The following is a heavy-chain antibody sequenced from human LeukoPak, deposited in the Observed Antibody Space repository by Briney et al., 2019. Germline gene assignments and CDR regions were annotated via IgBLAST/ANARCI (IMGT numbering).Heavy chain of an antibody. CDR1: GYTFTSYG. D-gene: IGHD1-1*01. CDR3: ARDRAGTTLIRHHDYYYMDV. J-gene: IGHJ6*03. CDR2: SSAYNGNT. Sequence: ASVKVSCKASGYTFTSYGISWVRQAPGQGLEWMGWSSAYNGNTNYAQKLQGRVTMTTDTSTSTAYMELRSLRSDDTAVYYCARDRAGTTLIRHHDYYYMDVWGKGTTVTVSS. V-gene: IGHV1-18*01.